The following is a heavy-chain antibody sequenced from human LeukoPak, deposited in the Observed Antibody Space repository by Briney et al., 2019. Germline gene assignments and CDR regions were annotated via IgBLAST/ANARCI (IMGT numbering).Heavy chain of an antibody. Sequence: PSETLSLTCTVSGASISDDYWTWIRQAPGKGLDWIASVYYSGSSNYNPSLKSRLTILVEASKNQISLKLSSVTAADTAVYCARAASGDRYSGDAKDRYFFDYWGQGTLVTVSS. CDR1: GASISDDY. J-gene: IGHJ4*02. CDR3: ARAASGDRYSGDAKDRYFFDY. D-gene: IGHD5-12*01. CDR2: VYYSGSS. V-gene: IGHV4-59*01.